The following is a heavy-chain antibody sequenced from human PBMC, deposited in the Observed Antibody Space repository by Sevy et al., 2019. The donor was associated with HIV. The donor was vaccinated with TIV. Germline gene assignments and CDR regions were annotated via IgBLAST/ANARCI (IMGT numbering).Heavy chain of an antibody. V-gene: IGHV3-49*04. CDR3: TRVRVVAARPYYYYYGIDV. CDR1: GFTFGDYA. D-gene: IGHD2-15*01. J-gene: IGHJ6*02. CDR2: FRSKAYGGTT. Sequence: GGSLRLSCTASGFTFGDYAMSWVRQAPGKGLEWVGFFRSKAYGGTTEYAASVKGRFTISRDDSKSIAYLQMNSLKTEDTAVYYCTRVRVVAARPYYYYYGIDVWGQGTTVTVSS.